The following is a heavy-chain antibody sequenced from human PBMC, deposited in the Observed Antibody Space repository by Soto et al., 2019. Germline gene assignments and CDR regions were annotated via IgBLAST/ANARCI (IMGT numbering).Heavy chain of an antibody. CDR1: GFSLSTSGVG. CDR2: IYWDDDK. J-gene: IGHJ4*02. CDR3: GHRASLQGNWDGGYFDP. D-gene: IGHD1-1*01. V-gene: IGHV2-5*02. Sequence: QITLEESGPPRVKPTQTLTLTCIFSGFSLSTSGVGVGWIRQPPGKALEWLAFIYWDDDKRYRPALRSRLTNTSDPSGHQGALPVTGIDPADPATYFCGHRASLQGNWDGGYFDPWGRGTLVTVSS.